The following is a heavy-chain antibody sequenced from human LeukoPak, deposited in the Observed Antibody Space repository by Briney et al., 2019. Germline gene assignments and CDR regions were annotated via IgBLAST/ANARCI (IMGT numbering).Heavy chain of an antibody. J-gene: IGHJ4*02. V-gene: IGHV3-30*02. D-gene: IGHD3-10*01. CDR1: GFTFSSYG. CDR2: IRYDGSNK. Sequence: GGSLRLSCAASGFTFSSYGMHWVRQAPGKGLEWVAFIRYDGSNKYYADSVKGRFTISRDNSKNTLYLQMNSLRAEDTAVYYCAKVASYGSGKFGYWGQGTLVTVSS. CDR3: AKVASYGSGKFGY.